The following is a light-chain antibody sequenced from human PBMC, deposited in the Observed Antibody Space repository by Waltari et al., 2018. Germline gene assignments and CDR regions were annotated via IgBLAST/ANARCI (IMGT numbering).Light chain of an antibody. CDR2: GSS. J-gene: IGKJ1*01. Sequence: EIVLTQSPGTLSLSPGERATLSCRARQSVNSKFLAWYQQKPGQAPRLLSNGSSSRATGIPDRFSGSGSETDFSLTISRLEPEDFVVYYCQQYGTSLSWTFGQGTKVEIK. CDR3: QQYGTSLSWT. V-gene: IGKV3-20*01. CDR1: QSVNSKF.